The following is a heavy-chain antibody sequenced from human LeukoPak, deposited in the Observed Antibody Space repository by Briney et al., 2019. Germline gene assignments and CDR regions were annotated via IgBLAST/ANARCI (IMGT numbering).Heavy chain of an antibody. D-gene: IGHD6-13*01. CDR1: GVSISNYY. CDR3: ATTFSGYVSSWPEYFQH. V-gene: IGHV4-59*08. J-gene: IGHJ1*01. CDR2: YYYSGNT. Sequence: SETLSLTCTVSGVSISNYYWSCIRQPPGKGLEWIGYYYYSGNTNYNPSLKSRVTISADTSKNQFSLRLFSVTASDTAVYCCATTFSGYVSSWPEYFQHWGQGTLVTVSS.